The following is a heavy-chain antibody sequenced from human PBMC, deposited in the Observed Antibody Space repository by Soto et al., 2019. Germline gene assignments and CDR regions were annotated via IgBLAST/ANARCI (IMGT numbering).Heavy chain of an antibody. CDR1: GLTFSKFE. Sequence: SLRLSCEVSGLTFSKFEMTWVRQAPGKGLEWVSSISSDGTTTHYADSVKGRFTISRDNDRNSLYLQMNSLKGEDTATYYCVRVGIVARPYWGQGTPVTVSS. J-gene: IGHJ4*02. CDR2: ISSDGTTT. D-gene: IGHD2-21*01. V-gene: IGHV3-48*03. CDR3: VRVGIVARPY.